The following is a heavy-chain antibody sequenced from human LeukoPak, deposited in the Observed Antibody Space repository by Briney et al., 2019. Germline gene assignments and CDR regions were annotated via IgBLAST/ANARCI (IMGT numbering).Heavy chain of an antibody. J-gene: IGHJ5*02. CDR1: GGSISSGGYY. CDR2: IYYSGST. D-gene: IGHD3-9*01. Sequence: SETLSLTCTVSGGSISSGGYYWSWICQHPGKGLEWIGYIYYSGSTYYNPSLKSRVTISVDTSKNQFSLKLSSVTAADTAVYYCARVKGMDDILTGFDPWGQGTLVTVSS. V-gene: IGHV4-31*03. CDR3: ARVKGMDDILTGFDP.